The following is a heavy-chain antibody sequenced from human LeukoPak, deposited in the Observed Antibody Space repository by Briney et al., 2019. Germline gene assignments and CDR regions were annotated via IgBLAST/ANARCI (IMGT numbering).Heavy chain of an antibody. J-gene: IGHJ4*02. CDR3: ARADIRGAFDY. CDR2: IYYSGST. Sequence: SETLSLTCTVSGGSISSYYWSWIRQPPGKGLEWIGYIYYSGSTNYNPSLKSRVTISVDTSKNQFSLKLSSVTAADTAVYYCARADIRGAFDYWGQGTLVTVSS. CDR1: GGSISSYY. D-gene: IGHD2-15*01. V-gene: IGHV4-59*01.